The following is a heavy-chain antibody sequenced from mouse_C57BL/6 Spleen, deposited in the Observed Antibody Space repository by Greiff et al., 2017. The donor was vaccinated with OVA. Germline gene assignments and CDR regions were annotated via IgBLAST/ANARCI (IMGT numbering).Heavy chain of an antibody. V-gene: IGHV1-26*01. CDR1: GYTFTDYY. CDR3: ASPLGRKGWFAY. J-gene: IGHJ3*01. Sequence: VQLQQSGPELVKPGASVKISCKASGYTFTDYYMNWVKQSHGKSLEWIGDINPNNGGTSYNQKFKGKATLTVDKSSSTAYMELRSLTSEDSAVYYCASPLGRKGWFAYWGQGTLVTVSA. CDR2: INPNNGGT. D-gene: IGHD4-1*01.